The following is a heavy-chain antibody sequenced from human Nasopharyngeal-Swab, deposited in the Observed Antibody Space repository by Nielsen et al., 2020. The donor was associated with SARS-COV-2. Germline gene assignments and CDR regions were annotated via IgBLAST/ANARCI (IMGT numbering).Heavy chain of an antibody. V-gene: IGHV5-51*01. J-gene: IGHJ5*02. D-gene: IGHD3-22*01. Sequence: VRRMPGKGLEWMGIIYPGDSDTRYSPSFQGQVTISADKSISTAYLQWSSLKASDTAMYYCARHGLKGNWFDPWGQGTLVTVSS. CDR3: ARHGLKGNWFDP. CDR2: IYPGDSDT.